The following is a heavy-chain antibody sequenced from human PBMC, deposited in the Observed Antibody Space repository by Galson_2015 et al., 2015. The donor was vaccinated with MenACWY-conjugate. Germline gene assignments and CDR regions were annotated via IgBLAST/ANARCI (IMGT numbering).Heavy chain of an antibody. J-gene: IGHJ4*02. CDR3: ARNAVGARGGWCDY. CDR2: INWNGGST. V-gene: IGHV3-20*04. CDR1: GFTFDDYG. Sequence: SLRLSCAGSGFTFDDYGMSWVRQAPGKGLEWVSGINWNGGSTGYADSVKGRFTISRDNAKNSLYLQMNSLRAADTAFYYCARNAVGARGGWCDYWGQGTLVTVSS. D-gene: IGHD1-26*01.